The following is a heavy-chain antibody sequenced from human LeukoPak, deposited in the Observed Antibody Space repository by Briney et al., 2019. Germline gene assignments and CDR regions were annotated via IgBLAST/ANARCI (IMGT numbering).Heavy chain of an antibody. CDR3: AKTQSGTYHH. Sequence: PGGSLRLSCAAAGSTLSSVGMNWVRQPPGKGLGWVSAITTGGGATYYADSVKGRFTISRDNAKNTLYLPMNSLRTEDTAVYYCAKTQSGTYHHWGQGTLVTVSS. CDR2: ITTGGGAT. J-gene: IGHJ4*02. D-gene: IGHD6-25*01. V-gene: IGHV3-23*01. CDR1: GSTLSSVG.